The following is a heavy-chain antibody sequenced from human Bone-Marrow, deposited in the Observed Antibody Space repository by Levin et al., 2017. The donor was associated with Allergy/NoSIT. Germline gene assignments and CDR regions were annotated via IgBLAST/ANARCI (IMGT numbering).Heavy chain of an antibody. V-gene: IGHV4-61*02. CDR1: GGSISSGRYY. J-gene: IGHJ6*03. CDR3: ARDRLASLYYYSMDV. D-gene: IGHD3-9*01. CDR2: IYTTGST. Sequence: SETLSLTCSVSGGSISSGRYYFTWVRQSAGKGLEWIGRIYTTGSTNYNPSLESRVTISLDTFKKEVYLTLRSVTAADTAVYYCARDRLASLYYYSMDVWGRGTTVIVSS.